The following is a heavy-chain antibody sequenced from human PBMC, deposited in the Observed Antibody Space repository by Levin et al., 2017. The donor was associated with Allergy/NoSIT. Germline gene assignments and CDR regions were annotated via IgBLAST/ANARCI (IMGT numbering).Heavy chain of an antibody. V-gene: IGHV3-30-3*01. J-gene: IGHJ2*01. Sequence: GESLKISCAASGFTFSSYAMHWVRQAPGKGLEWVAVISYDGSNKYYADSVKGRFTISRDNSKNTLYLQMNSLRAEDTAVYYCAREVLRDYYDILTGTRYFDRWGRGTLVTVSS. CDR1: GFTFSSYA. D-gene: IGHD3-9*01. CDR2: ISYDGSNK. CDR3: AREVLRDYYDILTGTRYFDR.